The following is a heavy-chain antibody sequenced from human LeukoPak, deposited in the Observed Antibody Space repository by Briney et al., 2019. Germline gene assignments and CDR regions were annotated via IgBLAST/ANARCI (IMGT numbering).Heavy chain of an antibody. Sequence: SETLSLTCTVSGGSISVYHWSWIRQPPGKGLEWIGYLYDTGMTNYSPSLKSRVTISVDTSNNQISLKLTSVTAADTAIYFCAKEGMGSEATTADGAFDIWGQGTTVTVSS. V-gene: IGHV4-4*08. J-gene: IGHJ3*02. CDR3: AKEGMGSEATTADGAFDI. CDR2: LYDTGMT. CDR1: GGSISVYH. D-gene: IGHD1-26*01.